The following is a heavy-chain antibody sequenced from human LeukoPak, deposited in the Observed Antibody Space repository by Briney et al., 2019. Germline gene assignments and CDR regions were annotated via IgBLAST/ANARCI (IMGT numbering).Heavy chain of an antibody. CDR1: GGSFSGYY. Sequence: SETLSLTCAVYGGSFSGYYWSWLRQPPGKGLEWLGEINHSGSTNYNPSLKSRVIISVDTTKNQFSLKLSSVTAADTAVYYCARSSGWYPFDYWGQGTLVTVSS. CDR3: ARSSGWYPFDY. V-gene: IGHV4-34*01. J-gene: IGHJ4*02. D-gene: IGHD6-19*01. CDR2: INHSGST.